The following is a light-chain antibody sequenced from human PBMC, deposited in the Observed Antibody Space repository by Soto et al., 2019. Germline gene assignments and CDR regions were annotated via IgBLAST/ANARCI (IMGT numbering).Light chain of an antibody. J-gene: IGKJ1*01. V-gene: IGKV1-5*03. CDR3: QQYNSYPGT. Sequence: DIQMTQSPNTLSASVGDRVTITCRASQSISSWLAWYQQKPGKAPKLLIYKASSLESGVPSRFSGSGSGAEFTLTISSLQPDDFSTYYCQQYNSYPGTFGQWTKVEIK. CDR1: QSISSW. CDR2: KAS.